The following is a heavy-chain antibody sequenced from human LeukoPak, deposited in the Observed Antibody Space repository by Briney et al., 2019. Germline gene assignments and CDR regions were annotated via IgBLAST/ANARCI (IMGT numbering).Heavy chain of an antibody. CDR1: GVSISDSY. CDR3: ATYKLLGDPEAN. Sequence: SETLSLTCSVSGVSISDSYCSWIRQPAGQGLEWVGRIHTSGDTRYNPSLKGRVAMSVDTSNNQFSLRLTSVTAADTATYFCATYKLLGDPEANWGQGTLVTVSS. V-gene: IGHV4-4*07. D-gene: IGHD3-16*01. J-gene: IGHJ4*02. CDR2: IHTSGDT.